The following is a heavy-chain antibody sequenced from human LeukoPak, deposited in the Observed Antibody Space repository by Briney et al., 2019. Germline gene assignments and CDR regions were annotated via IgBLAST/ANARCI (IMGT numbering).Heavy chain of an antibody. CDR3: ARDPLVGGY. J-gene: IGHJ4*02. CDR2: IYSGGST. Sequence: GGSLRLSCAASGFTVSSKYLSWVRQAPGKGLEWVSLIYSGGSTYYADSVKGRFTISRDSSKNTLYLQMSSLRAEETAVYYCARDPLVGGYWGQGTLVTVSS. D-gene: IGHD3-9*01. CDR1: GFTVSSKY. V-gene: IGHV3-66*02.